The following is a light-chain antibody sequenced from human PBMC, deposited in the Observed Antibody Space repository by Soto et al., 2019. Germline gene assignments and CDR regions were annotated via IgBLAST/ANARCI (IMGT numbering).Light chain of an antibody. Sequence: EVVMTQSPATLSVSPGERATLSCRASQGVSSNLAWYQQKPGQAPRLLIYGTSTRATGIPARFSGSGSGTEFTLTICSLQSEDFAVYYCQHYNNWPRTFGQGTKVEIK. J-gene: IGKJ1*01. CDR2: GTS. V-gene: IGKV3-15*01. CDR3: QHYNNWPRT. CDR1: QGVSSN.